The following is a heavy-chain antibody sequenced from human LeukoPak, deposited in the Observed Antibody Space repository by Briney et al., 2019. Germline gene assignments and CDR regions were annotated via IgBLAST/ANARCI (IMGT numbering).Heavy chain of an antibody. CDR2: INPSGGST. J-gene: IGHJ6*03. CDR1: GYTFTGYY. Sequence: ASVKVSCKASGYTFTGYYMHWLRQAPGQGLEWMGWINPSGGSTSYAQKFQGRVTMTRDMSTSTVYMELSSLRSEDTAVYYCAREGYSYGPAYYYYMDVWGKGTTVTVSS. V-gene: IGHV1-46*01. D-gene: IGHD5-18*01. CDR3: AREGYSYGPAYYYYMDV.